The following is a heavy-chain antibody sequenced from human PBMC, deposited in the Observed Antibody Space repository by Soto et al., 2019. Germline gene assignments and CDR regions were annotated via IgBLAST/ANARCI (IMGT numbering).Heavy chain of an antibody. J-gene: IGHJ4*02. Sequence: PGGSLRLSCAASGFPFDSYAMSWVRQAPGKGLEWVSAISGIGDTTYYADSVKGRFTTSRDNSKNTLYLQMNSLRAEDTAVYYCAREYSSAWKTFDYWGQGTLVTVSS. D-gene: IGHD6-19*01. CDR1: GFPFDSYA. V-gene: IGHV3-23*01. CDR2: ISGIGDTT. CDR3: AREYSSAWKTFDY.